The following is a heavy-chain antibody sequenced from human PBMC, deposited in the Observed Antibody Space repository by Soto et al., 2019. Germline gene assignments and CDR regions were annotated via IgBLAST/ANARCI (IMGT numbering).Heavy chain of an antibody. D-gene: IGHD1-26*01. Sequence: EVQLVESGGGLVQPGGSLRLSCVVSGFTFSTYWMSWVRQAPGKGLEWVANIKEDGSEKYYLDSVKGRFTISRDNAQNSMYRPMNSLRAEDTAVYYWARDEVVGPTTLDYWGQGTLVTVSS. CDR1: GFTFSTYW. CDR2: IKEDGSEK. V-gene: IGHV3-7*03. J-gene: IGHJ4*02. CDR3: ARDEVVGPTTLDY.